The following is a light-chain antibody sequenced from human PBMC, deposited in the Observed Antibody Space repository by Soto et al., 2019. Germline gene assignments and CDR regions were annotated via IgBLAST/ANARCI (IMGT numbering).Light chain of an antibody. CDR2: DAY. CDR1: QSVSTY. CDR3: QQYNNWSLYT. V-gene: IGKV3-15*01. J-gene: IGKJ2*01. Sequence: EIVLTQSPATLSLSPGERATLSCRASQSVSTYLAWYQHKPGQAPRLLIYDAYKRATGIPARFSGSGSGTEFTLTISSLQSEDFAVYYCQQYNNWSLYTFGQGTKLEIK.